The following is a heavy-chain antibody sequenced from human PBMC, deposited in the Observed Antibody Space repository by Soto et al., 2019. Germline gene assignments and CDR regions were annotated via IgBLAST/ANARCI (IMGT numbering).Heavy chain of an antibody. Sequence: GASVKVSCKASGYTFTSYAMHWVRQAPGQRLEWMGWINAGNGNTKYSQKFQGRVTITRDTSASTAYMELSSLRSEDTAVYYCARKTPGVAGRTWFDPWGQGTLVTVSS. CDR3: ARKTPGVAGRTWFDP. D-gene: IGHD6-19*01. V-gene: IGHV1-3*01. J-gene: IGHJ5*02. CDR2: INAGNGNT. CDR1: GYTFTSYA.